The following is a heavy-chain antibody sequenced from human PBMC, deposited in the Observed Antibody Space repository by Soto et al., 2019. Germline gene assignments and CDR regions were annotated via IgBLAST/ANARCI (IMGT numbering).Heavy chain of an antibody. CDR1: GFTFSNAW. CDR2: IKSKTDGGTT. D-gene: IGHD3-22*01. J-gene: IGHJ4*01. Sequence: GGSLRLSCSASGFTFSNAWINWVRQAQGKGLEWVGRIKSKTDGGTTDYAEPVKGRFAISRDDSNNMVYLQMNSLKIEDTAVYYCTTDSYSTIIIVRFDYWGHGTLVTVSS. V-gene: IGHV3-15*07. CDR3: TTDSYSTIIIVRFDY.